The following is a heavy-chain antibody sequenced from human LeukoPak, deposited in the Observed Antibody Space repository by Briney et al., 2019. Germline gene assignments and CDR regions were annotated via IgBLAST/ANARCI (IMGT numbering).Heavy chain of an antibody. CDR1: GGSFSGYY. Sequence: SETLSLTCAVYGGSFSGYYWSWIRQPPGKGLEWIGEINHSGSTNYNPSLKGRVTISVDTSKNQFSLKLSSVTAADTAVYYCARATRGYYGSGSYGWFDPWGQGTLVTVSS. CDR3: ARATRGYYGSGSYGWFDP. D-gene: IGHD3-10*01. CDR2: INHSGST. V-gene: IGHV4-34*01. J-gene: IGHJ5*02.